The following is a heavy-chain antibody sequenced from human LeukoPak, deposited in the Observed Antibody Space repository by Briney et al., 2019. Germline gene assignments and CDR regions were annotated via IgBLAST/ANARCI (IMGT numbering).Heavy chain of an antibody. CDR3: ARGSYYYDSSGYPIYDY. CDR1: GFTFSSYW. CDR2: INSDGSST. D-gene: IGHD3-22*01. Sequence: QPGGSLRPSCAASGFTFSSYWMHWVRQAPGKGLGWVSRINSDGSSTSYADSVKGRFTISRDNAKNTLYLQMNSLRAEDTAVYYCARGSYYYDSSGYPIYDYWGQGTLVTVSS. J-gene: IGHJ4*02. V-gene: IGHV3-74*01.